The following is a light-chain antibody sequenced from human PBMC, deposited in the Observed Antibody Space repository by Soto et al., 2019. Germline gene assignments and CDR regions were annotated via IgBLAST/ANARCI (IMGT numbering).Light chain of an antibody. Sequence: EIVLTQSPATLSLSPGERATLSCRASRSVSSYLAWYQQKPGQAPRLLIYDASNRATGIPARFSGSGSGTDFTLTISRLEPEDFAVYYCQQRSNWPPSITFGQGTRREIK. V-gene: IGKV3-11*01. J-gene: IGKJ5*01. CDR1: RSVSSY. CDR2: DAS. CDR3: QQRSNWPPSIT.